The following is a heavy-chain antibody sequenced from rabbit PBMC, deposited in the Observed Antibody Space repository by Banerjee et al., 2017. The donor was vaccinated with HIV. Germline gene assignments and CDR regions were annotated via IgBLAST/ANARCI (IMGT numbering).Heavy chain of an antibody. CDR3: ARGSAYAGAGYAL. CDR1: GIDFSTYYY. Sequence: QQQLEESGGGLVKPGGTLTLTCKASGIDFSTYYYMCWVRQAPGKGLELIGCIYSSSGSIWYASWVNGRFTISRSTSLNTVDLKMTSLTAADTATYFCARGSAYAGAGYALWGQGTLVTVS. J-gene: IGHJ3*01. CDR2: IYSSSGSI. D-gene: IGHD4-2*01. V-gene: IGHV1S43*01.